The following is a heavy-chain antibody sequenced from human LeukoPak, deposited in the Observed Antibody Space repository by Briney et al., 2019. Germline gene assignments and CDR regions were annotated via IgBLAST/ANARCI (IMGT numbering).Heavy chain of an antibody. CDR3: ASLPSIAAAGSDAFDI. CDR1: GYTFTSYG. D-gene: IGHD6-13*01. Sequence: ASVKVSCKASGYTFTSYGISWVRQAPGQGLEWMGIINPSGGSTSYAQKFQGRVTMTRDTSTSTVYMELSSLRSEDTAVYYCASLPSIAAAGSDAFDIWGQGTMVTVSS. V-gene: IGHV1-46*01. CDR2: INPSGGST. J-gene: IGHJ3*02.